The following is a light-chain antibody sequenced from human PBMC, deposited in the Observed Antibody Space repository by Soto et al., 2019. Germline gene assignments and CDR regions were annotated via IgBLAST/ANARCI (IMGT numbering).Light chain of an antibody. Sequence: QSAVTQPPSASGSLGQSVIISCTGTNSDVGGYNYVSWYQQHPGKAPKLMIFEVNKRPSGVPDRFSGSKSGNTASLTVSGLQAEDEANYYCVSYTTSASYVFGTGTKLTVL. CDR3: VSYTTSASYV. J-gene: IGLJ1*01. CDR2: EVN. V-gene: IGLV2-8*01. CDR1: NSDVGGYNY.